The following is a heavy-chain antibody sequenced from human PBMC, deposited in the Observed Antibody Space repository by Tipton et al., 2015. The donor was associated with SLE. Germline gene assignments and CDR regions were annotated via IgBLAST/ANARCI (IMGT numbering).Heavy chain of an antibody. V-gene: IGHV4-39*01. J-gene: IGHJ5*02. Sequence: TLSLTCTVSGGSISSSSCYWGWIRQPPGKGLEWIGSIYYSGSTYYNPSLKSRVIISVDTSKNQFSLKLRSVTAADTAVYYCARHTGYDNGWPRWFDPWGQGTLVTVSS. CDR3: ARHTGYDNGWPRWFDP. CDR1: GGSISSSSCY. CDR2: IYYSGST. D-gene: IGHD6-19*01.